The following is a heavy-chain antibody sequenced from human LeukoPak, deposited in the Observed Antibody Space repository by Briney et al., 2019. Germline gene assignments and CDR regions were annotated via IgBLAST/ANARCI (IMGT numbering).Heavy chain of an antibody. D-gene: IGHD3-10*01. CDR3: ARGGGGYYGSGPRSYYFDY. CDR1: GGSISSGSYY. Sequence: SQTLSLTCTVSGGSISSGSYYWSWIRQPAGKGLEWIVRIYTSGSTNYNPSLKSRVTISVDTSKNQFSLKLSSVTAADTAVYYCARGGGGYYGSGPRSYYFDYWGQGTLVTVSS. CDR2: IYTSGST. J-gene: IGHJ4*02. V-gene: IGHV4-61*02.